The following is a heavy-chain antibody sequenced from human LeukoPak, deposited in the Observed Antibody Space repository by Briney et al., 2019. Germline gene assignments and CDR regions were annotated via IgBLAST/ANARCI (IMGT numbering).Heavy chain of an antibody. CDR3: ATEPVGVAATDF. D-gene: IGHD2-15*01. V-gene: IGHV4-38-2*02. Sequence: GSLRLSCAASGFTFSNAWMSWVRQAPGKGLEWIASIHHSGSTYYNPSLKSRVTISEDTSKKQFSLKLNSVTAADTAVYYCATEPVGVAATDFWGQGTLVTVSS. J-gene: IGHJ4*02. CDR1: GFTFSNAW. CDR2: IHHSGST.